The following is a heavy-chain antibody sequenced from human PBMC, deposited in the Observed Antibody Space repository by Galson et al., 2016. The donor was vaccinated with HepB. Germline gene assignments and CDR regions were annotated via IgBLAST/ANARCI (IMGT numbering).Heavy chain of an antibody. CDR3: ATMGGYNSGRTFDY. D-gene: IGHD6-19*01. V-gene: IGHV4-39*07. CDR1: GGSISSSSYY. J-gene: IGHJ4*02. Sequence: SETLSLTCTVSGGSISSSSYYWGWIRQPPGKGLEWIGSLYYSGSTYYNPSLKSRATISVDTSKNQFSLKLSSVTAADTAVYYCATMGGYNSGRTFDYWCQGTLVTGSS. CDR2: LYYSGST.